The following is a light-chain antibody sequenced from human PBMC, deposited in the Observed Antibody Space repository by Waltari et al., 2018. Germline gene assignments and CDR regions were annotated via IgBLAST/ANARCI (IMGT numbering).Light chain of an antibody. CDR1: QDIYNY. CDR3: QQYENFPYS. J-gene: IGKJ2*03. Sequence: DVQLTQSPSSLSASVGDRVTITCQASQDIYNYLNWFQQKPGKAPKLLIYDASNLEKGVPSRFSGSRSGTDFTFTISSLQPEDVATYYCQQYENFPYSFGQGTKLEIK. V-gene: IGKV1-33*01. CDR2: DAS.